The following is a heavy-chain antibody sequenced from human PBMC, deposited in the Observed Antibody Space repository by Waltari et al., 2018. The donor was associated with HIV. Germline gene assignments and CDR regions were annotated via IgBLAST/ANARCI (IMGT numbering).Heavy chain of an antibody. D-gene: IGHD4-17*01. J-gene: IGHJ3*02. CDR3: AIHPLSYGATGGAFDI. CDR1: GGSISSSSYY. CDR2: IDYSGSP. Sequence: QLQLQESGPGLVKPSETLSLTCTVSGGSISSSSYYWGWIRQPPGKGLEWIGSIDYSGSPYYTPSLKCRVTISVDTSKNQFSLKLRSVTAADTAVYSCAIHPLSYGATGGAFDIWGQGTMVTVSS. V-gene: IGHV4-39*01.